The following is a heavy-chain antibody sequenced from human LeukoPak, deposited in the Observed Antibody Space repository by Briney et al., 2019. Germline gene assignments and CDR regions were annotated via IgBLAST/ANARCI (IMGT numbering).Heavy chain of an antibody. D-gene: IGHD3-3*01. CDR1: GYTFTGYY. J-gene: IGHJ6*03. Sequence: GASVKVSCKASGYTFTGYYMHWVRQAPGQGLEWMGWINPNSGGTNYAQEFQDRVTITRDTSASTAYMELSSLRSEDMAVYYCARARYETRIWPKSRYDYYHYMDVWGKGTTVTVSS. CDR2: INPNSGGT. CDR3: ARARYETRIWPKSRYDYYHYMDV. V-gene: IGHV1-2*02.